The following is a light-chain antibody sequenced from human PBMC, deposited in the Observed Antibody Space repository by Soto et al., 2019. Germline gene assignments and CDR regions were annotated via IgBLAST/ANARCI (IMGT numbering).Light chain of an antibody. V-gene: IGKV1-17*01. CDR1: QDIRTD. CDR2: LAS. CDR3: LQHNSSPIT. J-gene: IGKJ3*01. Sequence: DTQMTQSPSSLSASVGDRVTITCRASQDIRTDLAWYQQKPGKAPKRLIYLASNLQSGVPSRFSGSGSGTEFTLTISSLQPEDFGTYFCLQHNSSPITFGHGTKVEIK.